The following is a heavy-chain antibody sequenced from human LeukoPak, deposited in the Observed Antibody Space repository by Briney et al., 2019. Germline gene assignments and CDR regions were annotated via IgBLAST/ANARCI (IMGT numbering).Heavy chain of an antibody. J-gene: IGHJ4*02. CDR2: TNHSGST. CDR1: GGSFSGYY. D-gene: IGHD6-19*01. V-gene: IGHV4-34*01. CDR3: ARGYSSGWRFDY. Sequence: PSETLSLTCAVYGGSFSGYYWSWIRQPPGKGLEWIGETNHSGSTNYNPSLKSRVTISVDTSKNQFSLKLSSVTAADTAVYYCARGYSSGWRFDYWGQGTLVTVSS.